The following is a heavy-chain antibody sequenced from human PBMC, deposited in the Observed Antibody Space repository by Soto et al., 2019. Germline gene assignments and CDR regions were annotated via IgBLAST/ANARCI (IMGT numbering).Heavy chain of an antibody. D-gene: IGHD1-26*01. CDR3: ARGRGGVMGATKEEALDI. J-gene: IGHJ3*02. CDR1: GYTFTNYY. Sequence: ASVKVSCKASGYTFTNYYIHWVRQAPGQGLEWMGIINPSVATTSYAQKLQDRVTMTRDTSTNTVYMELNSLRSDDTAVYHCARGRGGVMGATKEEALDIWGQGTMVTVSS. V-gene: IGHV1-46*04. CDR2: INPSVATT.